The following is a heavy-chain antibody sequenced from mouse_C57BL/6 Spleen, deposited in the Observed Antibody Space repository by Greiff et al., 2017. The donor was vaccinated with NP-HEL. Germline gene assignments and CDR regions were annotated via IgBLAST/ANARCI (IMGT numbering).Heavy chain of an antibody. Sequence: VQLQQPGAELVKPGASVKMSCKASGYTFTSYWITWVKQRPGQGLEWIGDIYPGSGSTNYNEKFKSKATLTVDSSSSTAYMQLSSLTSEDSAVYYCARGSSYYYAMDYWGQGTSVTVSS. V-gene: IGHV1-55*01. CDR2: IYPGSGST. D-gene: IGHD1-1*01. CDR3: ARGSSYYYAMDY. J-gene: IGHJ4*01. CDR1: GYTFTSYW.